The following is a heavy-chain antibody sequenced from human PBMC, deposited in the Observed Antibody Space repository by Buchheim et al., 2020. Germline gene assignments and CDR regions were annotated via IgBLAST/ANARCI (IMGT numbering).Heavy chain of an antibody. D-gene: IGHD3-10*01. CDR3: ARAYSSGSSWFDY. Sequence: QVQLVESGGGVVQPGRSLRLSCAASGFTFSSSGMHWVRQAPGKGLEWVAFMWYDGSEKYYADSVQGRFTISRDNSKNTLYVQMNSLRAEDTAVYYCARAYSSGSSWFDYWGQGTL. CDR2: MWYDGSEK. V-gene: IGHV3-33*01. CDR1: GFTFSSSG. J-gene: IGHJ4*02.